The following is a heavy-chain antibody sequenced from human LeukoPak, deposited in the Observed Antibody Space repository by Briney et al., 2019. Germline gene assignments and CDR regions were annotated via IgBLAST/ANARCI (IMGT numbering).Heavy chain of an antibody. J-gene: IGHJ3*02. CDR2: ISGSGGST. Sequence: GGSLRLSCAASGFTFSSYAMSWVRQAPGKGLEWVSAISGSGGSTYYADSVKGRFTISRDNSKNTLYLQMSSLTAEDTAVYYCAKDSFDHNGVYDALDIWGQGTLVTVSS. V-gene: IGHV3-23*01. CDR3: AKDSFDHNGVYDALDI. D-gene: IGHD3-16*01. CDR1: GFTFSSYA.